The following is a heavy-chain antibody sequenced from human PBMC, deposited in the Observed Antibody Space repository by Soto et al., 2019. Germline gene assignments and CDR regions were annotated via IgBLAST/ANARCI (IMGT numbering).Heavy chain of an antibody. D-gene: IGHD6-13*01. Sequence: GGSLRLSCAASGFTFSSYAMSWVRQAPGKGLEWVSAISGSGGSTYYADSVKGRFTISRDNSKNTLYLQMNSLRAEDTAVYYCAKSCFGSSCYGVDYWGQGTTVTVSS. CDR1: GFTFSSYA. V-gene: IGHV3-23*01. CDR3: AKSCFGSSCYGVDY. CDR2: ISGSGGST. J-gene: IGHJ4*02.